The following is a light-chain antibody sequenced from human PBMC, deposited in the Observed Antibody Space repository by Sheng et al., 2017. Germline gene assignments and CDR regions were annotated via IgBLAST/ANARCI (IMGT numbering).Light chain of an antibody. CDR2: DAS. CDR3: QQYDNFPPT. J-gene: IGKJ4*01. Sequence: DTQMTQSPSSLSASTGDRVTITCQASQDINNYLGWYQQKPGKAPNLLIYDASSLQTGVPSRFSGSGSGTDFTLTITSLQPEDTATYYCQQYDNFPPTFGGGTKVEIK. V-gene: IGKV1-33*01. CDR1: QDINNY.